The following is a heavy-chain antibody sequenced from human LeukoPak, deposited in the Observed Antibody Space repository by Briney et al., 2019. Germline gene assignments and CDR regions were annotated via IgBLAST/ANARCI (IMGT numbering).Heavy chain of an antibody. D-gene: IGHD3-22*01. J-gene: IGHJ4*02. CDR3: ARGVAREYYDRSGYYIFDY. Sequence: ASVKVSCKASGYSFTGYYMHWVRQAPGQGLEWMGWINPYSGGTNYAQKFQGRVSLTRDTSISTAYMELSRLRSDDTAVYYCARGVAREYYDRSGYYIFDYWGQGTLATVSS. CDR2: INPYSGGT. V-gene: IGHV1-2*02. CDR1: GYSFTGYY.